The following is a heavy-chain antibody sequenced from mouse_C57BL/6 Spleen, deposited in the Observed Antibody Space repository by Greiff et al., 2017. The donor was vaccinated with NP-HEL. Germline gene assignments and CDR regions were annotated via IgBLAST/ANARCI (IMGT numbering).Heavy chain of an antibody. J-gene: IGHJ2*01. D-gene: IGHD1-1*01. Sequence: QVHVKQPGAELVRPGSSVKLSCKASGYTFTSYWMHWVKQRPVQGLEWIGNIDPSDSETHYNQKFKDKATLTVDKSSSTAYMQLSSLTSEDSAVDYCALYYREDYFDYWGQGTTLTVSS. V-gene: IGHV1-52*01. CDR2: IDPSDSET. CDR1: GYTFTSYW. CDR3: ALYYREDYFDY.